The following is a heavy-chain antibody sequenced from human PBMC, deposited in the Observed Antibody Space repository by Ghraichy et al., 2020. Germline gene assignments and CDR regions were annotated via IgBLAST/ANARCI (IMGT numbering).Heavy chain of an antibody. CDR1: GFTFSSYA. V-gene: IGHV3-21*06. Sequence: GGSLRLSCAASGFTFSSYALSWVRQAPGKGLEWVSSISSSNSYIYYADSVKGRFTISRDNTNNSLFLQMNGLRAEDTALYYCARAPRSGHSWFHYWYFDLWGRGTLVTVSS. D-gene: IGHD6-19*01. CDR3: ARAPRSGHSWFHYWYFDL. CDR2: ISSSNSYI. J-gene: IGHJ2*01.